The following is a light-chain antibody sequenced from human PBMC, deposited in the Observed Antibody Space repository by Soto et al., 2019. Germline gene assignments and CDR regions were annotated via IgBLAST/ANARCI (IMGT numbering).Light chain of an antibody. CDR1: SSDIGAYNY. CDR3: ASYTSHTTLI. J-gene: IGLJ2*01. V-gene: IGLV2-14*01. CDR2: DVN. Sequence: QSALTQPASVSGSPGQSITISCTGSSSDIGAYNYVSWYRQVPGKAPKLMINDVNNRPSGVSSRFSGPKSGNTASLTISGLQAEDEADYYCASYTSHTTLIFGGGTKLTVL.